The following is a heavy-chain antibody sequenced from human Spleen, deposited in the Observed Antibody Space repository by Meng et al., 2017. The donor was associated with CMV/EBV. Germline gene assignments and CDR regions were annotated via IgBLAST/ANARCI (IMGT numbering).Heavy chain of an antibody. CDR2: IHPHRGDT. J-gene: IGHJ4*02. V-gene: IGHV1-2*02. CDR1: GYTFTAHY. D-gene: IGHD7-27*01. CDR3: SRDNNWGPDY. Sequence: ASVKVSCKASGYTFTAHYFPWVRQAPGQGLEWMGLIHPHRGDTNYAQQFQGRVTLTRDTSINTGYMELTRLTSDDTAVYYSSRDNNWGPDYWGQGTLVTVSS.